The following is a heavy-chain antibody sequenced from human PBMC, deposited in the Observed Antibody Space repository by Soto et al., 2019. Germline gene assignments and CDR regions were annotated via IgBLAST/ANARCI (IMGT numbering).Heavy chain of an antibody. D-gene: IGHD3-22*01. CDR3: ARYRDGSGAFDY. J-gene: IGHJ4*02. CDR1: GFAFSSYW. Sequence: PGGSLRLSCAASGFAFSSYWMHWVRQAPGKGLVWVSRINSDGSSINYADPVKGRFTISRDNAKNTLYLQMNSLRAEDTAVYYCARYRDGSGAFDYWGQGTLITVS. V-gene: IGHV3-74*01. CDR2: INSDGSSI.